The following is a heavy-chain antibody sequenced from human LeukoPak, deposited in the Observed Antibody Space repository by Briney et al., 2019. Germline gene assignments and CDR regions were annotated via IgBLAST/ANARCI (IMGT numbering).Heavy chain of an antibody. V-gene: IGHV4-4*09. Sequence: SETLSLTCTVSGGSISSYYWSWIRQPLGKGLEWIGYIYTSGSTNYNPSLKSRVTISVDTSKNQFSLKLSSVTAADTAVYYCARQEAIFGFFDYWGQGTLVTVSS. J-gene: IGHJ4*02. CDR3: ARQEAIFGFFDY. CDR2: IYTSGST. CDR1: GGSISSYY. D-gene: IGHD3-3*01.